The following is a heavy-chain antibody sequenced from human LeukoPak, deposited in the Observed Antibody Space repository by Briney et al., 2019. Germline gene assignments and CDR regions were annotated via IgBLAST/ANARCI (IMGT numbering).Heavy chain of an antibody. J-gene: IGHJ4*02. CDR1: GGSISSYY. Sequence: PSETLSLTCTASGGSISSYYWSWIRQPAGKGLEWIGRIYTSGSTNYNPSLKSRVTMSVDTSKNQFSLKLSSVTAADTAVYYCARVSTRVEMATIAYYFDYWGQGTLVTVSS. D-gene: IGHD5-24*01. V-gene: IGHV4-4*07. CDR3: ARVSTRVEMATIAYYFDY. CDR2: IYTSGST.